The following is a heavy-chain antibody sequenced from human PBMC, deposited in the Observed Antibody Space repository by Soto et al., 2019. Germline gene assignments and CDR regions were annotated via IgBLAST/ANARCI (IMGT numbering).Heavy chain of an antibody. Sequence: QITLKESGPTLVKPTQTLTLTCTFSGFSLSTGGLGVGWIRQPPGEALEWLALIYWDDDKRYSPSLRSRLTITKATSKTQVVLIMTNMDPVDTATYYCVHSRCGGDCLRSYSSHYYYGMDVWGQGTTVTVSS. CDR3: VHSRCGGDCLRSYSSHYYYGMDV. J-gene: IGHJ6*02. V-gene: IGHV2-5*02. CDR2: IYWDDDK. D-gene: IGHD2-21*02. CDR1: GFSLSTGGLG.